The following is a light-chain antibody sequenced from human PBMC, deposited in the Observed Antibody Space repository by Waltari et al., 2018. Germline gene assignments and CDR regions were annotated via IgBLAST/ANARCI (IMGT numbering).Light chain of an antibody. Sequence: QSALTQPASVSGSPGQSITISCTGTSSDIGGYSPVSWYPQHPGKAPKLMIYDVTKRPSGVSNRFSGSNSGSTASLTISGLQAEDEADYYCSSYKGSSTLYVFGTGTKVTVL. V-gene: IGLV2-14*01. CDR2: DVT. CDR3: SSYKGSSTLYV. J-gene: IGLJ1*01. CDR1: SSDIGGYSP.